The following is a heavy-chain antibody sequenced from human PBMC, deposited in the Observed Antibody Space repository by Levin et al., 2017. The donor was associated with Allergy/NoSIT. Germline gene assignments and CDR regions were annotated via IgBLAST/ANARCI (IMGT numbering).Heavy chain of an antibody. CDR1: GFTFSSYS. CDR3: ASGEYSSSTQA. Sequence: GESLKISCAASGFTFSSYSMNWVRQAPGKGLEWVSSISSSSSYIYYADSVKGRFTISRDNAKNSLYLQMNSLRAEDTAVYYCASGEYSSSTQAWGQGTTVTVSS. J-gene: IGHJ6*02. CDR2: ISSSSSYI. V-gene: IGHV3-21*01. D-gene: IGHD6-6*01.